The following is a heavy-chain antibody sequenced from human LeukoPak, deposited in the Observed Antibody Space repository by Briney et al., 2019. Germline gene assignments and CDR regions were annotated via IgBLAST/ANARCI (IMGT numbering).Heavy chain of an antibody. CDR1: GFTFSSYE. CDR3: ARDGVVAPPNWFDP. CDR2: ISSSSSTI. D-gene: IGHD3-3*01. J-gene: IGHJ5*02. V-gene: IGHV3-48*01. Sequence: GGSLRLSCAASGFTFSSYEMNWVRQAPGKGLEWLSYISSSSSTIYYADSVKGRFTISRDNAKNSLYLQMNSLRAEDTALYYCARDGVVAPPNWFDPWGQGTLVTVSS.